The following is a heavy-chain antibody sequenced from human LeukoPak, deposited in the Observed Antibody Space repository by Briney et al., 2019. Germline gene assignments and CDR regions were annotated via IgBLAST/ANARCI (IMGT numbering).Heavy chain of an antibody. D-gene: IGHD6-6*01. CDR2: ISGSGGST. Sequence: GGSLRLSCVASGFTFSSYAMSWVRQAPGKGLEWVSAISGSGGSTYYADSVKGRFTISRDNSKNTLYLQMNSLRAEDTAVYYCAKGLIAARPVETDYWGQGTLVTVSS. J-gene: IGHJ4*02. V-gene: IGHV3-23*01. CDR1: GFTFSSYA. CDR3: AKGLIAARPVETDY.